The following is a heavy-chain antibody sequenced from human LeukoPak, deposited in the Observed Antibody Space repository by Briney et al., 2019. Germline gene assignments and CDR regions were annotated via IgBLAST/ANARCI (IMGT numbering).Heavy chain of an antibody. D-gene: IGHD3-22*01. CDR3: AKEEDYYDSSGYSNWFDP. CDR1: GFTVSSNY. V-gene: IGHV3-23*01. Sequence: PGGSLRLSCAASGFTVSSNYMSWVRQAPGKGLEWVSAISGSGGSTYYADSVKGRFTISRDNSKNTLYLQMNSLRAEDTAVYYCAKEEDYYDSSGYSNWFDPWGQGTLVTVSS. CDR2: ISGSGGST. J-gene: IGHJ5*02.